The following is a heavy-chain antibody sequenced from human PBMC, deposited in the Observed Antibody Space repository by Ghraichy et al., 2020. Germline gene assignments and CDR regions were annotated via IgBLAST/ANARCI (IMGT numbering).Heavy chain of an antibody. Sequence: GGSLRLSCTASGFTFSSYAMSWVRQAPGKGLEWVSAISGSGGSTYYADSVKGRFTISRDNSMNTLYLQMNSLRAEDTAVYYCAKMVDYYDSSGYYRTPYYFDYWGQGTLVTVSS. V-gene: IGHV3-23*01. CDR2: ISGSGGST. D-gene: IGHD3-22*01. CDR1: GFTFSSYA. CDR3: AKMVDYYDSSGYYRTPYYFDY. J-gene: IGHJ4*02.